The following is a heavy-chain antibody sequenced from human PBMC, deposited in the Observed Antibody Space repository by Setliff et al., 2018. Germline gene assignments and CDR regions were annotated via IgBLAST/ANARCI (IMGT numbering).Heavy chain of an antibody. CDR3: ARGPNSNYEGAFDI. V-gene: IGHV1-69*06. Sequence: GASVKVSCKASGGTFSSYDISWVRQAPGQGLEWMGRIIPIFGTANYAQKFQGRVTITADKSTSTAYMELSSLRSEDTAVYYCARGPNSNYEGAFDIWGQGTMVTVS. CDR1: GGTFSSYD. D-gene: IGHD4-4*01. J-gene: IGHJ3*02. CDR2: IIPIFGTA.